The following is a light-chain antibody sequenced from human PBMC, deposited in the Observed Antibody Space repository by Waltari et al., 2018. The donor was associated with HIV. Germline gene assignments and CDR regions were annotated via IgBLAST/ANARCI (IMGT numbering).Light chain of an antibody. Sequence: DIQMAQSPSSLSASVGDRVTVTCRASQGISDSLAWYQHTPGQAPKLLLSGASTLESGVPSRFSGGGSGTDYTLTISSLQPEDSATYYCQQYYTLPYTFGQGTKLEIK. CDR2: GAS. CDR3: QQYYTLPYT. CDR1: QGISDS. V-gene: IGKV1-NL1*01. J-gene: IGKJ2*01.